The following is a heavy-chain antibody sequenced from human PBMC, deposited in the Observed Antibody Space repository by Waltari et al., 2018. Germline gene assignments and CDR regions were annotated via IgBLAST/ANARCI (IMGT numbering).Heavy chain of an antibody. Sequence: QVQLVESGGGVVQPGRSLRLSCAASGFTFSSYGMHWVRQAPGKWLEWVTVISYDGINKYYADYVKGRFTISRDKSKNPLYLQMDSLRAEGTAVYYCAISEGGGFTDQSFDIWGQGTMVTVSS. D-gene: IGHD2-15*01. V-gene: IGHV3-30*03. CDR1: GFTFSSYG. CDR3: AISEGGGFTDQSFDI. CDR2: ISYDGINK. J-gene: IGHJ3*02.